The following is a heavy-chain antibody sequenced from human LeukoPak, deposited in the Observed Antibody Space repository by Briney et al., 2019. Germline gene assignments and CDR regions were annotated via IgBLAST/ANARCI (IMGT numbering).Heavy chain of an antibody. J-gene: IGHJ4*02. CDR1: GGSISSSNYY. CDR3: VRVKSGSISDS. D-gene: IGHD1-26*01. Sequence: SETLSLTCTVSGGSISSSNYYWGWIRQPPGKGLEWIASISYSGSTYYNPSVRSRVTISRDTSKNQFSLSLNSVTAADTAVYYCVRVKSGSISDSWGQGTLVTVSS. CDR2: ISYSGST. V-gene: IGHV4-39*07.